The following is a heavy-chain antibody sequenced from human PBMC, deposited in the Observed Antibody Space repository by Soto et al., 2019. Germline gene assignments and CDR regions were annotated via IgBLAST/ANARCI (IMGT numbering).Heavy chain of an antibody. D-gene: IGHD1-26*01. V-gene: IGHV4-39*02. Sequence: SETLSLTCVVSGDSLTITSHYWGWVRQPPGKGLEWIGNVYYSGSLYYNPSLKGRATISLDTSKNHLTLTLTSVTAADTAVYYCASENIVGSSRYYCEKWGQGALSNVS. CDR3: ASENIVGSSRYYCEK. J-gene: IGHJ4*02. CDR2: VYYSGSL. CDR1: GDSLTITSHY.